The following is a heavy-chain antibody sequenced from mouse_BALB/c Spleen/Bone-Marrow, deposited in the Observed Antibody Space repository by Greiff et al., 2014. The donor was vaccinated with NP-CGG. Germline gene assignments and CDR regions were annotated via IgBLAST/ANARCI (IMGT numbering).Heavy chain of an antibody. CDR1: GFTFSSYA. V-gene: IGHV5-6-4*01. Sequence: DVKLVESGGGLVKPGGSLKLSCAASGFTFSSYAMSWVRQTPEKRLEWVATISSGGSYTYYPDSVKGRFTISRDNAKNTLYLQMSSLKSEDTAMYYCTKIYYGYDGGYYYAVDYWGQGTSVTVSS. CDR2: ISSGGSYT. J-gene: IGHJ4*01. CDR3: TKIYYGYDGGYYYAVDY. D-gene: IGHD2-2*01.